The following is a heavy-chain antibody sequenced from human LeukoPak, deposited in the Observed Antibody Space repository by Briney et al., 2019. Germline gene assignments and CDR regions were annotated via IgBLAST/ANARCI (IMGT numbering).Heavy chain of an antibody. V-gene: IGHV1-2*02. CDR3: ARDGSWSSISYSDY. D-gene: IGHD2-2*01. J-gene: IGHJ4*01. CDR2: INPNSGDT. Sequence: ASVKVSCKASGYTFTGYYIHWLRQAPEQGLEWMGWINPNSGDTKHEQRFQGRVTMTRDTSISTAYMELTRLRSDDAAVYFCARDGSWSSISYSDYWGQGTLVTVSS. CDR1: GYTFTGYY.